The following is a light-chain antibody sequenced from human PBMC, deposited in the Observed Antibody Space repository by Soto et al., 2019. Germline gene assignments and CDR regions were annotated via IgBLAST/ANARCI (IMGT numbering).Light chain of an antibody. V-gene: IGKV1-39*01. CDR2: AAS. J-gene: IGKJ2*01. CDR1: QSISSF. CDR3: QQSYSTPPRYT. Sequence: DIQMTQSPSSLSASVGDRVTITCRASQSISSFLNWYQQKPGKAPKVLIYAASRLESGVPSRFSGSGSGTDFTLAISSLQPEDYATYYCQQSYSTPPRYTFGRGTKVDIK.